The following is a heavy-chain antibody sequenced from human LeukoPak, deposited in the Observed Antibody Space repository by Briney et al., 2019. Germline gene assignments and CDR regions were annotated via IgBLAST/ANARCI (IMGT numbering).Heavy chain of an antibody. Sequence: ASVKVPCKVSGGTFSSYAISWVRQAPGQGLEWMRGIIPIFGTAKYAQKFQGRVRITTDESTSTAYLELSSLRSEDTAVYYCARGPEIRKWELRRDYFDYWGQGTLVTVSS. D-gene: IGHD1-26*01. CDR2: IIPIFGTA. V-gene: IGHV1-69*05. CDR1: GGTFSSYA. CDR3: ARGPEIRKWELRRDYFDY. J-gene: IGHJ4*02.